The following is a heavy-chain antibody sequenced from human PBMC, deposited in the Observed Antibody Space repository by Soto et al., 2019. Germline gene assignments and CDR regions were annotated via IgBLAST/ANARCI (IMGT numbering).Heavy chain of an antibody. CDR2: IYYDGNT. V-gene: IGHV4-39*01. D-gene: IGHD6-6*01. J-gene: IGHJ4*02. Sequence: QLQLQESGPGLVKPSETLSLTCTVSGDSITSSSHYWGWIRQPPGKGLECIANIYYDGNTYYNPSLKSRVAISVDTSKNQFSLRLNSVTAADTAVYYCARSSIEPHVFRYPFDSWGQGTLVTVSS. CDR1: GDSITSSSHY. CDR3: ARSSIEPHVFRYPFDS.